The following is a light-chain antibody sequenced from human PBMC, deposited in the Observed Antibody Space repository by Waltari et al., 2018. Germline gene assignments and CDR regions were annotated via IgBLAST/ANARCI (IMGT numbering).Light chain of an antibody. CDR1: QSVRTN. Sequence: VLLTQSPASLSVSPGDTVILSFRASQSVRTNLVWYQQKAGQAPRTLVYGAYSRASGVPARFSGSGSETDFTLIISSLLSEDAAVDFWQQYYVWPAITFGGGTKLEI. J-gene: IGKJ4*01. CDR3: QQYYVWPAIT. V-gene: IGKV3-15*01. CDR2: GAY.